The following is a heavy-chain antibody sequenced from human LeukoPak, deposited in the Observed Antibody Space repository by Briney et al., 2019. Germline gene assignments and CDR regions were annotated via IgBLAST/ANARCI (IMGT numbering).Heavy chain of an antibody. CDR3: ARDRMTDCSDTSCTIGNWFDP. V-gene: IGHV1-2*02. Sequence: GASVKVSCKASGYTFIAYYIHWVRQAPGQGLEWMGWINPNSGGTDYAQKFQGRVTMTRDTSISTAYVELSSLRSDDTAVYYCARDRMTDCSDTSCTIGNWFDPWGQGTLVTVSS. CDR2: INPNSGGT. CDR1: GYTFIAYY. J-gene: IGHJ5*02. D-gene: IGHD2-2*01.